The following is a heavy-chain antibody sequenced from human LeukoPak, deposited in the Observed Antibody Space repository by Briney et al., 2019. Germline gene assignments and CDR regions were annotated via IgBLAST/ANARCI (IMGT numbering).Heavy chain of an antibody. J-gene: IGHJ4*02. CDR2: ISSSSSYI. V-gene: IGHV3-21*01. CDR3: ARDRADLYSGSYSDYFDY. D-gene: IGHD1-26*01. CDR1: GFTFSSYS. Sequence: PGGSLRLSCAASGFTFSSYSMNWGRQAPGKGLGWVSSISSSSSYIYYADSVKGRFTISRDNAKNSLYLQMNSLRAEDTAVYYCARDRADLYSGSYSDYFDYWGQGTLVTVSS.